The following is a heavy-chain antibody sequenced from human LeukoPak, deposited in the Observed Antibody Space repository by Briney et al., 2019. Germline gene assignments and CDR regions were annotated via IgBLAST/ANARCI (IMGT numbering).Heavy chain of an antibody. D-gene: IGHD3-10*01. CDR1: GGSISSSSYY. V-gene: IGHV4-39*01. CDR2: IYYSGST. Sequence: SETLSLTCTVSGGSISSSSYYWGWIRQPPGKGLEWIGSIYYSGSTYYNPSLKSRVTISVDTSKNQFSLKLSSVTAADTAVYYCAVVRGRDDDAFDIWGQGTMVTVSS. J-gene: IGHJ3*02. CDR3: AVVRGRDDDAFDI.